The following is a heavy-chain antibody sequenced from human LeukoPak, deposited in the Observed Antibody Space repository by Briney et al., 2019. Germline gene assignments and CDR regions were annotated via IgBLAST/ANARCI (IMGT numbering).Heavy chain of an antibody. D-gene: IGHD2-8*01. CDR2: ISYDGSNK. CDR1: GFTFSSYA. V-gene: IGHV3-30*18. CDR3: AKCGGGFSYRVLPDY. Sequence: GGSLRLSCAASGFTFSSYAMHWVRQAPGKVLEWVAVISYDGSNKYYADSVKGRFTISRDNSKNTLYLQMNSLRAEDTAVYYCAKCGGGFSYRVLPDYWGQGTLVTVSS. J-gene: IGHJ4*02.